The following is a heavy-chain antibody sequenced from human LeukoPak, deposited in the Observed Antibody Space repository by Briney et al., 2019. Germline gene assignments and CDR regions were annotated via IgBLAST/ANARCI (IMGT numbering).Heavy chain of an antibody. CDR1: GESFSDYY. CDR2: INHTGST. D-gene: IGHD3-22*01. Sequence: SETLSLTCGFYGESFSDYYWGWIRQPPGKGLEWIGEINHTGSTNYNPSLKSRVTISVDTSKNQFSLKLSSVTAADTAVYYCAREGSIVVAKRSGYFDYWGQGTLVTVSS. CDR3: AREGSIVVAKRSGYFDY. V-gene: IGHV4-34*01. J-gene: IGHJ4*02.